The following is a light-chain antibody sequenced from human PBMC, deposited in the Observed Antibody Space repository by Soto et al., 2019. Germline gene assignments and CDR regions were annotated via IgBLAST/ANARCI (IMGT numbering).Light chain of an antibody. V-gene: IGKV1-5*03. J-gene: IGKJ1*01. Sequence: DIHMTQSVSSLSASIGDRVTITCRASESISTWLAWYQQKPGKAPKLLIYGASSLESGVPPRFSGDGSGTEFTLTSSSLQRDDFGIYYCQQYSSLWSFGQGTKVDIK. CDR1: ESISTW. CDR2: GAS. CDR3: QQYSSLWS.